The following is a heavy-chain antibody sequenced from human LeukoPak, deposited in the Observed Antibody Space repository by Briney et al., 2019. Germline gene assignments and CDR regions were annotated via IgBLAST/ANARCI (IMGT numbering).Heavy chain of an antibody. J-gene: IGHJ5*02. D-gene: IGHD4-23*01. CDR1: GSTFSSYW. V-gene: IGHV3-30*18. CDR2: VSDDGRYE. Sequence: GGSLRLSCAASGSTFSSYWMSWVRQAPGKGLEWVAVVSDDGRYEYYGDSVKGRFTISRDNSKNTLYLQMNSLRDEDTAVYYCAKAGGLRWLPFDPWGQGTLVTVSS. CDR3: AKAGGLRWLPFDP.